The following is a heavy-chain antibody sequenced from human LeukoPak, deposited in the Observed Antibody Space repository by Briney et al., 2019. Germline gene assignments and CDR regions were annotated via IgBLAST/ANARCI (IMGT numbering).Heavy chain of an antibody. V-gene: IGHV4-59*12. D-gene: IGHD6-13*01. CDR3: AREGYSSSWYGGRAFDI. CDR2: IYYSGST. Sequence: SETLSLTCTVSGGSISSYYWSWIRQPPGKGLEWIGYIYYSGSTDYNPSLKSRVTISVDTSKNQFSLKLSSVTAADTAVCYCAREGYSSSWYGGRAFDIWGQGTMVTVSS. J-gene: IGHJ3*02. CDR1: GGSISSYY.